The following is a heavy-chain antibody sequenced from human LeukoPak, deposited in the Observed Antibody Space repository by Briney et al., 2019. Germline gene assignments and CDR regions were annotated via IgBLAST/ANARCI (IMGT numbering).Heavy chain of an antibody. CDR1: GFTFSSYA. CDR2: ISYDGSNK. CDR3: AREAGTVYYGMDV. J-gene: IGHJ6*02. Sequence: GGSLRLSCAASGFTFSSYAMHWVRQAPGKGLEWVAVISYDGSNKYYADSVKGRFTISRDNPKNTLYLQMNSLRAEDTAVYYCAREAGTVYYGMDVWGQGTTVTVSS. V-gene: IGHV3-30-3*01. D-gene: IGHD6-19*01.